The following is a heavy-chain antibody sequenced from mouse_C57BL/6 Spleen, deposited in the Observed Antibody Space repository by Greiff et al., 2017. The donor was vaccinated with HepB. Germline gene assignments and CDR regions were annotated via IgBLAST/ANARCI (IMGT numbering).Heavy chain of an antibody. D-gene: IGHD1-1*01. V-gene: IGHV3-6*01. CDR2: ISYDGSN. CDR1: GYSITSGYY. Sequence: EVQLQESGPGLVKPSQSLSLTCSVTGYSITSGYYWNWIRQFPGNKLEWMGYISYDGSNNYNPSLKNRISITRDTSKNQFFLKLNFVTTEDTATYYCARETVVAGFDYWGQGTTLTVSS. CDR3: ARETVVAGFDY. J-gene: IGHJ2*01.